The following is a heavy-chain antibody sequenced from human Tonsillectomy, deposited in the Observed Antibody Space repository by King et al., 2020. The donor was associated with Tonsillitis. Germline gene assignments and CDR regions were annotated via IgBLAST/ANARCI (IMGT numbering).Heavy chain of an antibody. Sequence: HVQLQESGPGLVKPSQTLSLTCTVSGGSINSGDYFWSWIRQHPRTGLEWIGYIFYSGNTFYNPSLKSRVTISVDTSKNQFSLSLTSVTAADTAVYYCAREVMLGEWRDFYYVMDVWGQGTTVTVSS. CDR1: GGSINSGDYF. J-gene: IGHJ6*02. D-gene: IGHD3-16*01. CDR2: IFYSGNT. V-gene: IGHV4-31*03. CDR3: AREVMLGEWRDFYYVMDV.